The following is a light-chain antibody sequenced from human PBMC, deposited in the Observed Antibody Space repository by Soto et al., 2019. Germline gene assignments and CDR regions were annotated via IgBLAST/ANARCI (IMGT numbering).Light chain of an antibody. CDR3: QQYNSYPLT. V-gene: IGKV1-5*03. J-gene: IGKJ1*01. CDR2: KAS. CDR1: QSISSW. Sequence: DIQMTQSPSTLSASVGDRVTITCRASQSISSWLAWYQQKPGKAPKLLIYKASSLESGVPSRFSGSGSGTEFYLTISSLQPDDFATYYCQQYNSYPLTFGQGTKVEIK.